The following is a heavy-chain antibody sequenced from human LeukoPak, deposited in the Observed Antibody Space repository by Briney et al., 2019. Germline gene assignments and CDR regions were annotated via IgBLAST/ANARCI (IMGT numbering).Heavy chain of an antibody. J-gene: IGHJ4*02. CDR2: ISGSGGST. CDR3: AKREYCTNGVCRYLDY. V-gene: IGHV3-23*01. D-gene: IGHD2-8*01. Sequence: GGSLRLSCAASGFTFTSYAMSWVRQATGKGLEWVSLISGSGGSTYYAASVKGRFTISRDNSKNTLYLQMNSLRAEDTAVYYCAKREYCTNGVCRYLDYWGQGTPVTVSS. CDR1: GFTFTSYA.